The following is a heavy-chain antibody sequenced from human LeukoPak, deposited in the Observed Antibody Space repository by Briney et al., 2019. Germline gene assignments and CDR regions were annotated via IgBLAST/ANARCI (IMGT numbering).Heavy chain of an antibody. CDR3: ARVADYYVSGHFDY. D-gene: IGHD3-10*01. J-gene: IGHJ4*02. CDR2: IYSGGNT. V-gene: IGHV3-53*01. Sequence: GGSLRLSCAASGFTVSGNYMIWVRQTPGKRLEWVSLIYSGGNTYYTDSVKGRFTISRDNSENTLYLQMNSLRTEDTAVYYCARVADYYVSGHFDYRGQGTLVTVSS. CDR1: GFTVSGNY.